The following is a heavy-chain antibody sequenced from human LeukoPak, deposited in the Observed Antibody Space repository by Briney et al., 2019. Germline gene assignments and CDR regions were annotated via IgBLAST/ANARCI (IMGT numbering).Heavy chain of an antibody. D-gene: IGHD3-22*01. CDR1: GGSISSYY. V-gene: IGHV4-59*01. CDR2: IYYSGST. J-gene: IGHJ2*01. CDR3: ARVLYYYDSSGYYRYWYFDL. Sequence: SSETLSLTCTVSGGSISSYYWSWIRQPPGKGLEWIGYIYYSGSTNYNPSLKSRVTISVDTSKNQFSLKLSSVTAADTAVYYCARVLYYYDSSGYYRYWYFDLWGRGTLVTVSS.